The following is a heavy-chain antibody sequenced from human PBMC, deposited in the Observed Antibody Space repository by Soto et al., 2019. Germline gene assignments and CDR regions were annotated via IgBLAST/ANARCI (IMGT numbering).Heavy chain of an antibody. CDR2: IYYSGST. D-gene: IGHD3-3*01. CDR1: GGSISSGDYY. CDR3: ASAGLEWSYNWFDP. Sequence: QVQLQESGPGLVKPSQTLSLTCTVSGGSISSGDYYWSWIRQPPGKGLEWIGYIYYSGSTYYNPSLXXXVXXSVDTSKNQFSLKLSSVTAADTAVYYWASAGLEWSYNWFDPWGQGTLVTVSS. V-gene: IGHV4-30-4*01. J-gene: IGHJ5*02.